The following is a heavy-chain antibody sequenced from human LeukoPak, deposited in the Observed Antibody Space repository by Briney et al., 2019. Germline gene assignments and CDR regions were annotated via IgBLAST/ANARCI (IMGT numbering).Heavy chain of an antibody. V-gene: IGHV4-59*08. Sequence: PSETLSLTCTVSGGSISSYYWSWIRQPPGKGLEWIGYIYYSGSTNYNPSLKSRVTISVDTSKNQFSLKLSSVTAADTAVYYCARHLGYYYGSGSDAFDIWGQGTMVTVSS. D-gene: IGHD3-10*01. CDR1: GGSISSYY. J-gene: IGHJ3*02. CDR3: ARHLGYYYGSGSDAFDI. CDR2: IYYSGST.